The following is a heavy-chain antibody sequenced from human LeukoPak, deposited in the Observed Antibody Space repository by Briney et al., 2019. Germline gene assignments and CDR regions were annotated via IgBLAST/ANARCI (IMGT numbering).Heavy chain of an antibody. CDR1: GFTFSSYW. Sequence: PGGSLRLSCTVSGFTFSSYWMPWVRQAPGKGLVWVSWIKSDGSTTNYADSVKGRFTISRDNSKNTLYLQMNGLRPEDTAVYYCARGKNWAFDYWGQGTLVTVSS. D-gene: IGHD7-27*01. J-gene: IGHJ4*02. V-gene: IGHV3-74*01. CDR3: ARGKNWAFDY. CDR2: IKSDGSTT.